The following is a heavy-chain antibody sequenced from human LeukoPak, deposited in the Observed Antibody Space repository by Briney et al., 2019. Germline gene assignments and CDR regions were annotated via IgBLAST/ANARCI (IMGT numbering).Heavy chain of an antibody. CDR3: AREPRESCAAFDI. J-gene: IGHJ3*02. CDR2: ISSSGSSI. V-gene: IGHV3-48*02. Sequence: GGSLRLSCAASGFTFRTYSMNWVRQAPGKGLEWVSYISSSGSSIYYADSVKGRFTISRDNAKNSLYLQMNSLRDEDTAVYYCAREPRESCAAFDIWGQGTMVTVSS. CDR1: GFTFRTYS.